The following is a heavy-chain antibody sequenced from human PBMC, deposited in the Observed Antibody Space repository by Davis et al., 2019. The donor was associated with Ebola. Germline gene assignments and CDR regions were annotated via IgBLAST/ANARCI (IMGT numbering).Heavy chain of an antibody. J-gene: IGHJ6*02. Sequence: GSLRLSCGVYGGSFSGYYWSWIRQPPGKGLEWIGEINHSGSTNYNPSLKSRVTISVDTSKKQFSLKLSSVTAADTAVYYCARVKGRSSSTYYYYYGMDVWGQGTMVTVSS. CDR2: INHSGST. CDR1: GGSFSGYY. D-gene: IGHD6-6*01. V-gene: IGHV4-34*01. CDR3: ARVKGRSSSTYYYYYGMDV.